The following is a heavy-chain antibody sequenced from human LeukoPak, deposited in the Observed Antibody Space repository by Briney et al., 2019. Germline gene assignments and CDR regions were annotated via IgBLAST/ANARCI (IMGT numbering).Heavy chain of an antibody. CDR3: ARGWTGYYAIDN. CDR2: INKDGSTI. D-gene: IGHD3/OR15-3a*01. V-gene: IGHV3-74*01. J-gene: IGHJ4*02. Sequence: PGGSQRLSCEASGFTFSSSWMHWVRQAPGKGLVWVSRINKDGSTINYADSVKGRFSISRDNAKNTLYLQMNSLRAEDTAVYYCARGWTGYYAIDNWGQGTLVTVSS. CDR1: GFTFSSSW.